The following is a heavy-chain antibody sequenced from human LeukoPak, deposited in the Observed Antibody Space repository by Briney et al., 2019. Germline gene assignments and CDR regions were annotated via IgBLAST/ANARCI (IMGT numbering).Heavy chain of an antibody. J-gene: IGHJ6*03. CDR1: GFTFSSYS. CDR2: ISSSSSYI. Sequence: GGSLRLSCAASGFTFSSYSMNWVRQAPGKGLEWVSSISSSSSYIYYADSVKGRFTISRDNAKNSLYLQMNSLRAEDTAVYYCARGSRLKYRHSSSFCYYYMDVWGKGTTVTVSS. V-gene: IGHV3-21*01. D-gene: IGHD6-6*01. CDR3: ARGSRLKYRHSSSFCYYYMDV.